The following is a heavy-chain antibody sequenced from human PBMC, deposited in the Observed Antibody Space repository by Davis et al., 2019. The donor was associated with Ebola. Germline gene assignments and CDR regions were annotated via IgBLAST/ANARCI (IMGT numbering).Heavy chain of an antibody. Sequence: GESLKISCAASGFTFSTYWMSWVRQAPGKGLEWVAVIWYDGSNKNYGDSVKGRFTISRDDSKNTVYLEMTSLRVEDTAVYYCARDHNSRRHDLFDSWGPGTLVTVSS. CDR3: ARDHNSRRHDLFDS. CDR1: GFTFSTYW. CDR2: IWYDGSNK. V-gene: IGHV3-33*08. D-gene: IGHD2/OR15-2a*01. J-gene: IGHJ4*02.